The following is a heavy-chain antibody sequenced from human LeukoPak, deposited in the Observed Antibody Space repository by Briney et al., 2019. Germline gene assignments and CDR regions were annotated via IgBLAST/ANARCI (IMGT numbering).Heavy chain of an antibody. Sequence: GGSLRLSCAASGFTFSSYSMNWVRQAPGKGLEWVSSISSSSYIYYADSVKGRFTISRDNAKNSLYLQMNSLRAEDTAVYYCARGLDIVVVVPSASFGYWGQGTLVTVSS. D-gene: IGHD2-2*03. CDR3: ARGLDIVVVVPSASFGY. CDR1: GFTFSSYS. CDR2: ISSSSYI. J-gene: IGHJ4*02. V-gene: IGHV3-21*01.